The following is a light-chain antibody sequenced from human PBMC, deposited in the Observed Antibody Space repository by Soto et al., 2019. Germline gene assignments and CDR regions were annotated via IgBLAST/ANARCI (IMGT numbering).Light chain of an antibody. CDR1: QTISGS. Sequence: DLQMTPSPSSLSASVGDRVTITCRASQTISGSLNWYQQRPGKAPNLLIYGSNSLQSGVPPRFSGSGSGTDFTLTISSLQPEDFATYYCQQTYSIPITFGQGTRLDIK. V-gene: IGKV1-39*01. J-gene: IGKJ5*01. CDR2: GSN. CDR3: QQTYSIPIT.